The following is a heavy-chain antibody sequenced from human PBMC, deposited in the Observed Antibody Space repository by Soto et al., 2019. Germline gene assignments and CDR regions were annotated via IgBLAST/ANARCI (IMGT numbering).Heavy chain of an antibody. J-gene: IGHJ5*02. V-gene: IGHV4-31*03. CDR1: GGSISSGGYY. CDR3: AREVVSSPPEGYNWFDP. CDR2: IYYSGST. D-gene: IGHD6-6*01. Sequence: TLSLTCTVSGGSISSGGYYWSWIRQHPGKGLEWIGYIYYSGSTYYNPSLKSRVTISVDTSKNQFSLKLSSVTAADTAVYYCAREVVSSPPEGYNWFDPWGQGTLVTVSS.